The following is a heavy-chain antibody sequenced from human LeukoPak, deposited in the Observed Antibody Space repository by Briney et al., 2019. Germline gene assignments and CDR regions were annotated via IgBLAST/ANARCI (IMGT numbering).Heavy chain of an antibody. V-gene: IGHV4-39*01. Sequence: PETLSLTCTVSGGSITSSSYYWAWIRQPPGKELQWIGSVYYSGSTYYNPSLRSRVTMSVDTSKNQFSLKLSSVTAADTAVYYCARLRDSAGAFDIWGQGTMVTVA. CDR3: ARLRDSAGAFDI. J-gene: IGHJ3*02. CDR1: GGSITSSSYY. D-gene: IGHD5-24*01. CDR2: VYYSGST.